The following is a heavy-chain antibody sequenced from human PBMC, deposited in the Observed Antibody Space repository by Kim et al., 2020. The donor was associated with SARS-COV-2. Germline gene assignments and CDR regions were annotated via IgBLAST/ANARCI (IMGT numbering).Heavy chain of an antibody. J-gene: IGHJ4*02. V-gene: IGHV4-34*01. CDR1: GGSFSGYY. Sequence: SETLSLTCAVYGGSFSGYYWSWIRQAPGKGLEWIGEINHSGSTNYNPSLKSRVTISVDTSKNQFSLKLSSVTAADTAVYYCARGGRGYSYGYHQTPYDYWGQGTLVTVSS. CDR3: ARGGRGYSYGYHQTPYDY. CDR2: INHSGST. D-gene: IGHD5-18*01.